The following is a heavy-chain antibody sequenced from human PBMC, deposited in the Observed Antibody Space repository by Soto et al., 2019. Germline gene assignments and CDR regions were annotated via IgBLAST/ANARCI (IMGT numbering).Heavy chain of an antibody. CDR3: ARSGRGLKAGTGNSSDY. J-gene: IGHJ4*02. CDR1: GGSISSGDYY. CDR2: IYYSGST. D-gene: IGHD6-19*01. Sequence: KPSETLSLTCTVSGGSISSGDYYWSWIRQPPGKGLEWIGYIYYSGSTYYNPSLKSRVTISVDTSKNQFSLKLSSVTAADTAVYYCARSGRGLKAGTGNSSDYWGQGTLVTVSS. V-gene: IGHV4-30-4*01.